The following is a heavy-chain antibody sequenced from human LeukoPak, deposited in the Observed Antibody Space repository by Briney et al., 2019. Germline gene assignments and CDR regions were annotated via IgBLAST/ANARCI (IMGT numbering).Heavy chain of an antibody. V-gene: IGHV3-21*01. CDR3: ARAPYDIVTGYSGYFDY. D-gene: IGHD3-9*01. J-gene: IGHJ4*02. CDR1: GFSFSSYT. CDR2: ISSSSYM. Sequence: PGGSLRLSCAASGFSFSSYTMNWVRQAPGKGLEWVSSISSSSYMYYEDSVKGRFTISRDNAKNSLYLQMDSLRAEDTAVYYCARAPYDIVTGYSGYFDYWGQGTLVTVSS.